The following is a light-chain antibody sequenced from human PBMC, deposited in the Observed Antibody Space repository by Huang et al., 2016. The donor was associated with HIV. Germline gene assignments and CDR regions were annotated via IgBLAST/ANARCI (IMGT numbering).Light chain of an antibody. Sequence: AVQLTQSPSSLSASVGDTVIISCRASQDIGTSLAWYQQRTGRAPKLLISAASTLQTGVPSRFSGESAGTYFALFITNLQPEDFATYYCQQLHTYPLTFGQGTRLDMK. CDR3: QQLHTYPLT. V-gene: IGKV1-13*02. CDR1: QDIGTS. CDR2: AAS. J-gene: IGKJ5*01.